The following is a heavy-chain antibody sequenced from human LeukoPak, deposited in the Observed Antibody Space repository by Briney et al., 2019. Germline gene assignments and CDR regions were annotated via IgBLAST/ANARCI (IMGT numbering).Heavy chain of an antibody. J-gene: IGHJ4*02. Sequence: GGSLRLSCAASGFTFSRYWMHWVRQDPEKGLVWVSRISRDGSEIIYADSVKGRFTISRDNAKNTLYLEMNSLRVEDTAVYYCARDWGGYGPTSHDYWGQGTLVTVSS. CDR1: GFTFSRYW. D-gene: IGHD3-16*01. CDR3: ARDWGGYGPTSHDY. V-gene: IGHV3-74*01. CDR2: ISRDGSEI.